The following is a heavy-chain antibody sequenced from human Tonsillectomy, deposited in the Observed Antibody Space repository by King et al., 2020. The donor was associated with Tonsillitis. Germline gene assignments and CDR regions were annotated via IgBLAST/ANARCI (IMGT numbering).Heavy chain of an antibody. V-gene: IGHV1-24*01. CDR1: GYTLTELS. J-gene: IGHJ4*02. Sequence: DQLVQSGAEVKKPGASVKVSCKVSGYTLTELSMHWVRQAPGKGLEWMGGFDPEDGETIYAQKFQGRVTMTEDTSTDTAYMELSSLRSEDTAVYYCATGIGGYSGYDRRGGMEDYWGQGTLVTVSS. CDR3: ATGIGGYSGYDRRGGMEDY. CDR2: FDPEDGET. D-gene: IGHD5-12*01.